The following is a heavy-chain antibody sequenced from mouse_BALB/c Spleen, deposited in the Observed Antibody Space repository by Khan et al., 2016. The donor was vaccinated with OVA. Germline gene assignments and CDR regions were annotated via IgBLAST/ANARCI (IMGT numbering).Heavy chain of an antibody. V-gene: IGHV3-2*02. CDR1: GYSITSGYG. CDR3: AKTARIKY. J-gene: IGHJ2*02. CDR2: LSYSGST. D-gene: IGHD1-2*01. Sequence: EVQLQESGPGLVKPSQSLSLTCTVTGYSITSGYGWNWIRQFPGNKLEWLGYLSYSGSTNYNPSLKSRISITRDTSKNQFFLQLTPVTTEDTAVYYCAKTARIKYWGQGTSLTVSS.